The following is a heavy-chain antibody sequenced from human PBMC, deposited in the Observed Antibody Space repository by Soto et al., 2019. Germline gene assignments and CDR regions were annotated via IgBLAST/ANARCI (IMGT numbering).Heavy chain of an antibody. CDR1: GGFIINGDYH. Sequence: PSETLSLTCTVSGGFIINGDYHFIWIRQPPGKGLEWIGYTYPSGSTYYNASLRSRVTISIDASKNQFSLKLNSVTAADTAVYYCAREGGYDSPHGCWGQGTLVTVSS. CDR3: AREGGYDSPHGC. V-gene: IGHV4-30-4*01. J-gene: IGHJ4*02. D-gene: IGHD5-12*01. CDR2: TYPSGST.